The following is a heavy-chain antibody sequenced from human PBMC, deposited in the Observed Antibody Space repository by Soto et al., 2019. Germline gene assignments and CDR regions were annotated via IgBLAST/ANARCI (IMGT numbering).Heavy chain of an antibody. V-gene: IGHV3-23*01. CDR1: GFTFTNCA. CDR3: AARIATGARGHFDY. CDR2: VNTGGANT. Sequence: EVPLLESGGGLVQPGGSLRLSCAASGFTFTNCAMSWVRQAPGKGPEWVSAVNTGGANTYYADSVKGRFTISRDNSKNTLYLQMNSLRAEDTAVYYCAARIATGARGHFDYWGQGTLVTVSS. D-gene: IGHD1-1*01. J-gene: IGHJ4*02.